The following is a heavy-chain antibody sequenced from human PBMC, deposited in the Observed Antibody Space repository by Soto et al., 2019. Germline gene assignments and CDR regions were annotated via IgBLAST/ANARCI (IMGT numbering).Heavy chain of an antibody. CDR1: EFTFSNYA. CDR3: ARFYYDSSGYLPSPYYYYYGMDV. CDR2: ISSSGSTI. Sequence: GGSLRLSCAASEFTFSNYAMSWVRQAPGKGLEWVSAISSSGSTIYYADSVKGRFTISRDNAKNSLYLQMNSLRAEDTAVYYCARFYYDSSGYLPSPYYYYYGMDVWGQGTTVTVSS. D-gene: IGHD3-22*01. V-gene: IGHV3-21*01. J-gene: IGHJ6*02.